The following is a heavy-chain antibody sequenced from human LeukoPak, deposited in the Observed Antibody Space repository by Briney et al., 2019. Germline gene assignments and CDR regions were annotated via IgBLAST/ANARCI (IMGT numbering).Heavy chain of an antibody. CDR1: GGSISSYY. Sequence: SETLSLTCTVSGGSISSYYWSWIRQPPGKGLEWIGYIYYSGSTNYNPSLKSRVTISEDTSKNQFSLKLSSVTAADTAVYYCARAFCGGDCYSAYYYYGMDVWGQGTTVTVSS. J-gene: IGHJ6*02. CDR3: ARAFCGGDCYSAYYYYGMDV. D-gene: IGHD2-21*02. V-gene: IGHV4-59*01. CDR2: IYYSGST.